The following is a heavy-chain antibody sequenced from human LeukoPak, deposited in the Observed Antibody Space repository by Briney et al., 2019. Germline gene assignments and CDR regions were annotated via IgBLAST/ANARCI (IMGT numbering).Heavy chain of an antibody. J-gene: IGHJ4*02. D-gene: IGHD6-19*01. CDR1: GFTFSSYS. Sequence: GGSLRLSCAASGFTFSSYSVNWVRQAPGKGLEWVSSISSSSSYKKYADSVKGRLTISRDNAKNSLYLQMNSLRAEDTAVYYCARDACRYSSGDSNFFDYWGQGTVVSVSS. CDR3: ARDACRYSSGDSNFFDY. CDR2: ISSSSSYK. V-gene: IGHV3-21*01.